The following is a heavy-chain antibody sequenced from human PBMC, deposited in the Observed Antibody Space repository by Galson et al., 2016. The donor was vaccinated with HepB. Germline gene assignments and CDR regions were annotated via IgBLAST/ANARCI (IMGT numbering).Heavy chain of an antibody. D-gene: IGHD2-21*02. Sequence: SVKVSCKASGYTFTSYAMNWVRQAPGQGLKWMGWINTNTGNPTYAQGFTGRFVFSLDTSVTTAYLQINSLKAEDTAVYYCARDGVVTTPRANWFDPWGQGTLVTVSS. CDR3: ARDGVVTTPRANWFDP. V-gene: IGHV7-4-1*02. J-gene: IGHJ5*02. CDR2: INTNTGNP. CDR1: GYTFTSYA.